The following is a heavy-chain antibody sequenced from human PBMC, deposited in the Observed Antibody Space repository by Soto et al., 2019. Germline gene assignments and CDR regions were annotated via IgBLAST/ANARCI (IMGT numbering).Heavy chain of an antibody. CDR1: GFTFNSYA. CDR2: IIGSGGST. V-gene: IGHV3-23*01. D-gene: IGHD2-15*01. CDR3: AKGGSSYSDPPDD. J-gene: IGHJ4*02. Sequence: GGSLRLSCAASGFTFNSYAMSWVRQAPGKGLEWVSTIIGSGGSTYYADSVKGRFSVSRDNSKNTLYLQMNSLRAEDTAVYYCAKGGSSYSDPPDDWGQGALVTVSS.